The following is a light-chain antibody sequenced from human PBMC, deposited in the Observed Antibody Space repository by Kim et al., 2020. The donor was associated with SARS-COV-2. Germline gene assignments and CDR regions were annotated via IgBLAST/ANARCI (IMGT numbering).Light chain of an antibody. Sequence: ATAQLARVTCGGNNIGRKVVHGYQQKPGQDPVLVIYSETNRPSGIPERVSGSHPGNTTTLTISRSEAGDEADYYCQVWESSSDHVVFGGGTQLTVL. CDR3: QVWESSSDHVV. V-gene: IGLV3-12*01. J-gene: IGLJ2*01. CDR2: SET. CDR1: NIGRKV.